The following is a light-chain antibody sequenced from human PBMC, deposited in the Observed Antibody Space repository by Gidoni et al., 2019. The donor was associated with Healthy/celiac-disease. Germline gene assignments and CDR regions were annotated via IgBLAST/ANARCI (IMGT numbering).Light chain of an antibody. CDR2: DVS. CDR3: SSYTSSSTVV. CDR1: SSDVGGYNY. Sequence: SALPQPASVSGYPGPSITISCTGTSSDVGGYNYVSWYQQHPGKAPKLMIYDVSTRPSGVSNRFSGSKSGNTASLTISGLQAEDEADYYCSSYTSSSTVVFGGGTKLTVL. J-gene: IGLJ2*01. V-gene: IGLV2-14*01.